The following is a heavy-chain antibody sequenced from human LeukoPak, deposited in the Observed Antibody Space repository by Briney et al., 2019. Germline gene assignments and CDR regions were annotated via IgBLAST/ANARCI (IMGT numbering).Heavy chain of an antibody. Sequence: GGSLRLSCAASGFVFSTHSMNWVRQAPGKGLEWVSWISSSNGDIYYAASVRGRFTISRDDAKKSLYLQMNSLRAEDTAVYYCVRDADGGNSWFDSWGQGTLVTVSS. CDR1: GFVFSTHS. CDR3: VRDADGGNSWFDS. V-gene: IGHV3-21*01. J-gene: IGHJ5*01. D-gene: IGHD4-23*01. CDR2: ISSSNGDI.